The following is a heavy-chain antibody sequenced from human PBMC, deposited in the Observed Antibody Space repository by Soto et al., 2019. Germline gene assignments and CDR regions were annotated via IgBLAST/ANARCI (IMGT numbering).Heavy chain of an antibody. CDR1: GFTFTSYT. CDR3: ARARVYATGPLDF. D-gene: IGHD6-13*01. J-gene: IGHJ4*02. Sequence: GGSLRLSCAASGFTFTSYTMNWVRQAPGKGLEWVSSISSSSDYIYYADSMKGRVTISRDNAKNSLFLDMNSLTGEDTAVYYCARARVYATGPLDFWGQGXLVTVSS. CDR2: ISSSSDYI. V-gene: IGHV3-21*06.